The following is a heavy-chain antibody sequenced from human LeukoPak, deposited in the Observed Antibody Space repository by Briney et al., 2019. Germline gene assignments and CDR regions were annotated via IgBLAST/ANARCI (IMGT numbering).Heavy chain of an antibody. V-gene: IGHV4-59*08. Sequence: PSETLSLTCTVSGDSISNYYWSWIQQPPGKGLEWIGCVYYSGSSNYDPSLKSRVTISLDTSKNQFSLRLNSVTAADTAVYYCARSLTTGIDWFDPWGQGTLVTVSS. CDR3: ARSLTTGIDWFDP. CDR1: GDSISNYY. D-gene: IGHD4/OR15-4a*01. CDR2: VYYSGSS. J-gene: IGHJ5*02.